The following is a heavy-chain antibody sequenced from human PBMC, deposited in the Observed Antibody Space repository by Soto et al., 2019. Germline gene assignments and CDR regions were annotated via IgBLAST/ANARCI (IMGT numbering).Heavy chain of an antibody. CDR2: INHSGST. V-gene: IGHV4-34*01. CDR1: GGSFSGYY. J-gene: IGHJ4*02. D-gene: IGHD3-16*01. Sequence: SETLSLTCAVYGGSFSGYYWSWIRQPPGKGLEWIGEINHSGSTNYNPSLKSRVTISVDTSKNQFSLKLSSVTAADTAVYYCARYDYVWGSPFDYWGQGTLVTVSS. CDR3: ARYDYVWGSPFDY.